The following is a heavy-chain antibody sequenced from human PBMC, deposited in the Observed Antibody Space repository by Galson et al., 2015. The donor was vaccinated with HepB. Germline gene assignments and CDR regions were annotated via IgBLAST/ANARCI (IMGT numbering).Heavy chain of an antibody. J-gene: IGHJ4*02. Sequence: SLRLSCAASGFIFSSYGMHWVRQGPGKGLEWVALILDDGTKKYYADSVKGRFTISRDNSKNTLYLQMNSLRAEDTALYYCAKERIVARRAPFDSWGQGTLVTVSS. CDR3: AKERIVARRAPFDS. D-gene: IGHD6-6*01. V-gene: IGHV3-30*18. CDR1: GFIFSSYG. CDR2: ILDDGTKK.